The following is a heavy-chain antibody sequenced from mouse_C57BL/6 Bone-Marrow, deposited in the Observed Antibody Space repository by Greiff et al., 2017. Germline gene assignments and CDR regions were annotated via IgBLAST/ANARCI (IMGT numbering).Heavy chain of an antibody. CDR3: ARHYDYLYYYAMDY. V-gene: IGHV1-64*01. J-gene: IGHJ4*01. Sequence: QVQLKQPGAELVKPGASVKLSCKASGYTFTSYRMHWVKQRPGQGLEWIGMIHPNSGSTNYNEKFKSKATLTVDKSSSTAYMQLSSLTSEDSAVYYCARHYDYLYYYAMDYWGQGTSVTVSS. CDR1: GYTFTSYR. D-gene: IGHD2-4*01. CDR2: IHPNSGST.